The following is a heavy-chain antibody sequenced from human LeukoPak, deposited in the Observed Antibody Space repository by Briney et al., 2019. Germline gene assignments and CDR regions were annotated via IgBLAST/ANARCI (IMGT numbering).Heavy chain of an antibody. Sequence: GGSLRLSCAASGFTFSSYWMSWVRQAPGKGLEWVANIKQDGSEKYYVDSVKGRFTISRDNAKNSLYLQMNRLRAEDTAVYYCARGGGYDGYYYYYYYMDVWGKGTTVTVSS. V-gene: IGHV3-7*01. CDR1: GFTFSSYW. D-gene: IGHD5-12*01. CDR3: ARGGGYDGYYYYYYYMDV. J-gene: IGHJ6*03. CDR2: IKQDGSEK.